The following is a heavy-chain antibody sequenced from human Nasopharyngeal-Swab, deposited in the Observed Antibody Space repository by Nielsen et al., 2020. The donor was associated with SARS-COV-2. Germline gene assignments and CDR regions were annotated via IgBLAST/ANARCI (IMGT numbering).Heavy chain of an antibody. D-gene: IGHD5-12*01. J-gene: IGHJ6*02. CDR2: ISTSSSYL. CDR1: GFTLSSNS. V-gene: IGHV3-21*01. CDR3: ARGRGGGYDPWGYYYYDMDV. Sequence: GESLKISCAASGFTLSSNSMNWVRQAPGKGLEWVSSISTSSSYLYYADPVKGRFTISRDNPKNSLYLQMSSLRAEDTAVYYCARGRGGGYDPWGYYYYDMDVWGHGTTVTVSS.